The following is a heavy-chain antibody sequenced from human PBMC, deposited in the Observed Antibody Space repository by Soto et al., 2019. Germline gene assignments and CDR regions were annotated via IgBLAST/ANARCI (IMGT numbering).Heavy chain of an antibody. V-gene: IGHV4-30-4*01. CDR3: ARVKAGVVY. D-gene: IGHD6-13*01. Sequence: PSETLSLTCPFSGGSISSGDYFWSWIRQPPGKGLEWIGYIYYSGSTYYNPSLKSRVTISVDTSKNQFSLKLSSVTAADTAVYYCARVKAGVVYWGQGTLVTVSS. J-gene: IGHJ4*02. CDR2: IYYSGST. CDR1: GGSISSGDYF.